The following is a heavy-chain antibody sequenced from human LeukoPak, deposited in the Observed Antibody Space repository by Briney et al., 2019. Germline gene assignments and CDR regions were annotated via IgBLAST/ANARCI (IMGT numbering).Heavy chain of an antibody. Sequence: PSETLSLTCAVYGGSFSGYYWSWIRQPPGKGLEWIGEINHSGSTNYIPSLKSRVTISVDTSKNQFSLKLSSVTAADTAVYYCARHPYYYYGMDVWGKGTTVTVSS. CDR3: ARHPYYYYGMDV. V-gene: IGHV4-34*01. CDR2: INHSGST. CDR1: GGSFSGYY. J-gene: IGHJ6*04.